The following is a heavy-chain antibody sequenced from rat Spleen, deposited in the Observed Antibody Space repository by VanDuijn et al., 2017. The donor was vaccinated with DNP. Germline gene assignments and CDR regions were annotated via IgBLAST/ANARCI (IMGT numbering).Heavy chain of an antibody. CDR3: TTRGSY. J-gene: IGHJ2*01. V-gene: IGHV5-7*01. CDR1: GFTFSNYD. Sequence: EVQLVESGGGLVQPGRSMKLSCAASGFTFSNYDMAWVRQAPKKGLEWVATISYDGSSTYYRDSVKGRFTISRDNAKSTLYLQMDSLRSEDTATYYCTTRGSYWGQGVMVTVSS. D-gene: IGHD1-7*01. CDR2: ISYDGSST.